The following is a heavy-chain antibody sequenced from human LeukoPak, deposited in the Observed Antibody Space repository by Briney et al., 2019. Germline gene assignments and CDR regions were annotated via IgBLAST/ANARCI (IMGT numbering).Heavy chain of an antibody. CDR3: VRQDSSGWYGLDP. Sequence: PSETLSLTCTVSGGSISSYYWSWIRQPPGKGLEWIGYIYYSGSTNYNPSLKSRVTISVDTSKNQFSLKLSSVTAADTAVYYCVRQDSSGWYGLDPWGQGTLVTVSS. V-gene: IGHV4-59*08. CDR2: IYYSGST. D-gene: IGHD6-19*01. CDR1: GGSISSYY. J-gene: IGHJ5*02.